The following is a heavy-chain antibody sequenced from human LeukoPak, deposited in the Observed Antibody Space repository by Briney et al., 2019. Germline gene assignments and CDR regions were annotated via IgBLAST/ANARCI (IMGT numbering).Heavy chain of an antibody. J-gene: IGHJ5*02. CDR1: AFTFSSYA. D-gene: IGHD3-22*01. CDR2: ISGSGGST. V-gene: IGHV3-23*01. Sequence: GGSLRLSCAASAFTFSSYAMSWVRQAPGKGLEWVSAISGSGGSTYYADSVKGRFTISRDNSKNTLYLQMNSLRAEDTAVYFCAKDDYYDSSGDPNWFDPWGQGTLVTVSS. CDR3: AKDDYYDSSGDPNWFDP.